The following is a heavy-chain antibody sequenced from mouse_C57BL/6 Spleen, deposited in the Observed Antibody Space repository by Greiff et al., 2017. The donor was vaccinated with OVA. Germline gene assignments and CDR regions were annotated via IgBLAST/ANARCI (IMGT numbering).Heavy chain of an antibody. CDR2: ISSGSSTI. CDR3: AREAQFGY. Sequence: EVQRVESGGGLVKPGGSLKLSCAASGFTFSDDGMHWVRQAPEKGLEWVAYISSGSSTIYYAATVKGRFTISRDNAKNTLFLQMTSLRAKDEAMYYCAREAQFGYWGQGTMVTVSA. J-gene: IGHJ3*01. V-gene: IGHV5-17*01. CDR1: GFTFSDDG.